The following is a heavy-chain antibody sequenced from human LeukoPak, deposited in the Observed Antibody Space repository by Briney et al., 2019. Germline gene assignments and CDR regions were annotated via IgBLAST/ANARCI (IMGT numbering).Heavy chain of an antibody. J-gene: IGHJ4*02. CDR3: ASGGNYHVY. Sequence: GGSLRLSCAASGFTFSSYWMSWVRQAPGKGLEWVANIKQDGSDKYYVASVKGRFTISRDNAKNSLYLQMNSLRAEDTAVYYCASGGNYHVYWGQGTLVTVSS. V-gene: IGHV3-7*05. CDR2: IKQDGSDK. CDR1: GFTFSSYW. D-gene: IGHD1-26*01.